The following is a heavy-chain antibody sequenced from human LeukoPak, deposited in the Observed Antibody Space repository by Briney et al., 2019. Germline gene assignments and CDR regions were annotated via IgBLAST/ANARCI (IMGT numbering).Heavy chain of an antibody. J-gene: IGHJ4*02. CDR1: GYTFTGYT. CDR2: INPNSGGT. V-gene: IGHV1-2*02. CDR3: ARSGALDY. Sequence: ASVKVSCKASGYTFTGYTMHWVRQAPGQGVEWMGWINPNSGGTNYAQKFQGRLTMTRDTSISTAYMELSRLTSDDTAVYYCARSGALDYWGQGTLVTVSS. D-gene: IGHD2-15*01.